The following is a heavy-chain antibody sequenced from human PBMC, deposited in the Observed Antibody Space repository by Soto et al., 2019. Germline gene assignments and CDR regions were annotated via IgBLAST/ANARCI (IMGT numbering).Heavy chain of an antibody. V-gene: IGHV3-30-3*01. D-gene: IGHD3-3*01. CDR2: ISYNGSNK. CDR3: TTVYDSYYDFWSGYYIGYYGMDV. J-gene: IGHJ6*02. Sequence: GGSLRLSCAASGFTFSSYAMHWVRQAPGKGLEWVAVISYNGSNKYYADSVKGRFTISRDNSKNTLYLQMNSLRAEDTAVYYCTTVYDSYYDFWSGYYIGYYGMDVWGQGTTVTVSS. CDR1: GFTFSSYA.